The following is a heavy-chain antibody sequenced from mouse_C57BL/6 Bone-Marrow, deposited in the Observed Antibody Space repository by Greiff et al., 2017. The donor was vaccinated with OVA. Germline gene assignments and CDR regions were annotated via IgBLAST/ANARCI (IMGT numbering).Heavy chain of an antibody. CDR2: ISSGSSTI. CDR3: ARQGLYYYGSSPFDY. CDR1: GFTFSDYG. V-gene: IGHV5-17*01. Sequence: EVKLVESGGGLVKPGGSLKLSCAASGFTFSDYGMHWVRQAPEKGLEWVAYISSGSSTIYYADTVKGRFTISRDNAKNTLFLQMTSLRSEDTAMYYCARQGLYYYGSSPFDYWGQGTTLTVSS. J-gene: IGHJ2*01. D-gene: IGHD1-1*01.